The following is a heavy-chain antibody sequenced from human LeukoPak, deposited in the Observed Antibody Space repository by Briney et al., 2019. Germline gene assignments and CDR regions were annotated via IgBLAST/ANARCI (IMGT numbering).Heavy chain of an antibody. V-gene: IGHV3-23*01. CDR2: ISGTTGTT. J-gene: IGHJ4*02. CDR1: GFSFSSYA. D-gene: IGHD3-22*01. CDR3: AKRGVVIRVILVGFHKEAYYFDS. Sequence: GGSLRLSCAASGFSFSSYAMNWVRQAPGKGLEWVAGISGTTGTTYYADPVKGRFTISRDNPKNTLYLQMNSLRAEDTAVYFCAKRGVVIRVILVGFHKEAYYFDSWGQGALVTVSS.